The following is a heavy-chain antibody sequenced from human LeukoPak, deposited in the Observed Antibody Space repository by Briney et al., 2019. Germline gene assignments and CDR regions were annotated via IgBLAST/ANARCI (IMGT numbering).Heavy chain of an antibody. CDR1: GGSISSSSYY. V-gene: IGHV4-39*07. CDR2: IYYSGST. CDR3: ASCLTTYDLKIDY. Sequence: SETLSLTCTVSGGSISSSSYYWGWIRQPPGKGLEWIGNIYYSGSTYYNASLKSRVTISVDTSKNHFSLKLSSVTAADTAVYYWASCLTTYDLKIDYWGQGTLVTVSS. D-gene: IGHD3-3*01. J-gene: IGHJ4*02.